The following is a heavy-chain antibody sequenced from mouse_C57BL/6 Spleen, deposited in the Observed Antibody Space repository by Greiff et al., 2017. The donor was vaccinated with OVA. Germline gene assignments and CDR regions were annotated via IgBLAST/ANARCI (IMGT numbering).Heavy chain of an antibody. D-gene: IGHD2-3*01. J-gene: IGHJ1*03. V-gene: IGHV7-1*01. CDR2: SRNKANDYTT. CDR3: AREIYDGYYWYFDV. CDR1: GFTFSDFY. Sequence: EVKLMESGGGLVQSGRSLRLSCATSGFTFSDFYMEWVRQAPGKGLEWIAASRNKANDYTTEYSASVKGRFIVSRDTSQSILYLQMNALRAEDTAMYYCAREIYDGYYWYFDVWGTGTTVTVSS.